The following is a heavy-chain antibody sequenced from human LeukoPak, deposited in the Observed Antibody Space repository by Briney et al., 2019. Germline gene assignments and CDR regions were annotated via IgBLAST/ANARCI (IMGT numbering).Heavy chain of an antibody. CDR2: IYSSGNT. CDR3: ARMNNGRSYYYYYMDV. CDR1: GGSVSSFY. D-gene: IGHD2-8*01. V-gene: IGHV4-4*07. Sequence: SETLSLTCTVSGGSVSSFYWSWIRQPAGKGLGWIGRIYSSGNTNYNPSLKSRVTKSGDTSKNQFSLKLSSVTAADTAVYYCARMNNGRSYYYYYMDVWGKGTTVTVSS. J-gene: IGHJ6*03.